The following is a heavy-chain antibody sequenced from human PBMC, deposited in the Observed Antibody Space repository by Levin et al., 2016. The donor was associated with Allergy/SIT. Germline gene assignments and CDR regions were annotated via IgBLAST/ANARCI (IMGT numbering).Heavy chain of an antibody. J-gene: IGHJ5*02. V-gene: IGHV4-59*01. CDR2: IYYSGST. D-gene: IGHD2-15*01. Sequence: WIRQPPGKGLEWIGYIYYSGSTNYNPSLKSRVTISVDTSKNQFSLKLSSVTAADTAVYYCARGCSGGSCYRVRGNNWFDPWGQGTLVTVSS. CDR3: ARGCSGGSCYRVRGNNWFDP.